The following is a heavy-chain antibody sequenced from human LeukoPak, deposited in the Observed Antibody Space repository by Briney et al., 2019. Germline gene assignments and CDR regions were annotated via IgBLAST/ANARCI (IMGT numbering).Heavy chain of an antibody. CDR3: ARVDPALHDYGAVFDY. D-gene: IGHD4-17*01. CDR2: ISYDGSNK. J-gene: IGHJ4*02. Sequence: PGGSLRLSCAASGFTFSSYAMHWVRQAPGKGLEWVAVISYDGSNKYYADSAKGRFTISRDNSKNTLYLQMNSLRAEDTAVYYCARVDPALHDYGAVFDYWGQGTLVTVSS. V-gene: IGHV3-30*04. CDR1: GFTFSSYA.